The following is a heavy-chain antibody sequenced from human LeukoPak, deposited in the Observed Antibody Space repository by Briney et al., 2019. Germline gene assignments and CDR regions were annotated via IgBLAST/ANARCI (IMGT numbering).Heavy chain of an antibody. V-gene: IGHV1-46*01. CDR2: INPSGSST. J-gene: IGHJ3*02. D-gene: IGHD2-8*01. CDR1: GYTFTNYY. Sequence: ASVTVSCKASGYTFTNYYIHWVRQAPGQGLEWMGLINPSGSSTNYAQKFQGRVTMTRDTSTSTVYMELSSLRSEDTAVYYCAGGTTNTKGAFDMWGQGTMVTVSP. CDR3: AGGTTNTKGAFDM.